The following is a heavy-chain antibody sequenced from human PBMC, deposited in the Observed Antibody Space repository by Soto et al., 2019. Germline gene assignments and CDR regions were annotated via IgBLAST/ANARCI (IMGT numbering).Heavy chain of an antibody. D-gene: IGHD2-8*01. CDR1: GGSISSSNW. J-gene: IGHJ5*01. CDR2: IYHSGST. Sequence: QVQLQESGPGLVKPSGTLSLTCAVSGGSISSSNWWSWVRQPPGKGLEWIGEIYHSGSTNYNPSLKLRVVISVDKSYNQFALKLRSVTAADTAVYYCEAGVLYGDNGSLHNGFDSWGQGTLVTVSS. CDR3: EAGVLYGDNGSLHNGFDS. V-gene: IGHV4-4*02.